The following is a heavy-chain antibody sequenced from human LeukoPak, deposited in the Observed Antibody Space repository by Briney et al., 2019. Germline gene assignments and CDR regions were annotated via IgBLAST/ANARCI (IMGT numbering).Heavy chain of an antibody. Sequence: PGGSLRLSCAASGFTFSNYAMHWVRQAPGKGLEWVAVISYDGSKIYYADSVKGRFTISRDNSKNTIYLQMNSLRAEDTAVYYCARSERTYYFDYWGQGTLVTVSS. CDR2: ISYDGSKI. CDR1: GFTFSNYA. J-gene: IGHJ4*02. V-gene: IGHV3-30*04. CDR3: ARSERTYYFDY.